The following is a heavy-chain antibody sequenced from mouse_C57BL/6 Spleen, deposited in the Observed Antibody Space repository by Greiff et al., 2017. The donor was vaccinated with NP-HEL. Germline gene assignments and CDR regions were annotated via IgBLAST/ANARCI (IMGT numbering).Heavy chain of an antibody. J-gene: IGHJ4*01. CDR2: IYPGDGDT. D-gene: IGHD2-5*01. CDR3: ARWYSNYVSYAMDY. CDR1: GYAFSSSW. Sequence: QVHVKQSGPELVKPGASVKISCKASGYAFSSSWMNWVKQRPGKGLEWIGRIYPGDGDTNYNGKFKGKATLTADKSSSTAYMQLSSLTSEDSAVYFCARWYSNYVSYAMDYWGQGTSVTVSS. V-gene: IGHV1-82*01.